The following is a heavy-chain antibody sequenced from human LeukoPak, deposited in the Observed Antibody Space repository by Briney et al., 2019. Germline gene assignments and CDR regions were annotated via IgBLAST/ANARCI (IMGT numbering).Heavy chain of an antibody. CDR1: GPYISNYY. D-gene: IGHD3-22*01. CDR2: LHASEST. Sequence: PSETLSLTCTVSGPYISNYYWTWVRQTAAQGLEWIGRLHASESTIYNPSLKSRVTMSLDTSKDQMSLTLTSVTAADSAIYYCASLSSGGGFDVWGQGTVVTVSS. CDR3: ASLSSGGGFDV. V-gene: IGHV4-4*07. J-gene: IGHJ3*01.